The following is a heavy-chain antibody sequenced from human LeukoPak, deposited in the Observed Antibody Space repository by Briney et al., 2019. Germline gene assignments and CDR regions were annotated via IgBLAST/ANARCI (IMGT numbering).Heavy chain of an antibody. D-gene: IGHD3-22*01. CDR3: ARDRGMYYYDSSGYYFDY. V-gene: IGHV1-69*05. J-gene: IGHJ4*02. CDR2: IIPIFGTA. CDR1: GGTFSSYA. Sequence: SVKVSCKASGGTFSSYAISWARQAPGQGLEWMGRIIPIFGTANYAQKFQGRVTITTDESTSTAYMELSSLRSEDTAVYYCARDRGMYYYDSSGYYFDYWGQGTLVTVSS.